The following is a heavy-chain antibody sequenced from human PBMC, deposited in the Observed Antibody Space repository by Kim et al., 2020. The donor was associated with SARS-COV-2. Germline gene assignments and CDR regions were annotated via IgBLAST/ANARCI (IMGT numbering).Heavy chain of an antibody. CDR1: GFTFSSYG. D-gene: IGHD3-22*01. V-gene: IGHV3-33*01. J-gene: IGHJ4*02. CDR3: ARDRAFGDYDSSDY. CDR2: IWYDGSNK. Sequence: GGSLRLSCAASGFTFSSYGMHWVRQAPGKGLEWVAVIWYDGSNKYYADSVKGRFTISRDNSKNTLYLQMNSLRAEDTAMYYCARDRAFGDYDSSDYWGQGTLVTVSS.